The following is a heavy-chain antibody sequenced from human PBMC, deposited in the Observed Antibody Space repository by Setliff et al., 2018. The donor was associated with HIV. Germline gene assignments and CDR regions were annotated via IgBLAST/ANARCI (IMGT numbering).Heavy chain of an antibody. D-gene: IGHD6-13*01. V-gene: IGHV1-46*01. CDR2: INPSGGTT. CDR3: ARVEQQLAPFDY. J-gene: IGHJ4*02. Sequence: ASVKVSCKASGYTFTTYFLHWVRQAPGQGPEWMGIINPSGGTTEYAQKFQGRVTMTRDTSTSTVYMELRSLKSEDTAVYYCARVEQQLAPFDYWGQGTLVTVSS. CDR1: GYTFTTYF.